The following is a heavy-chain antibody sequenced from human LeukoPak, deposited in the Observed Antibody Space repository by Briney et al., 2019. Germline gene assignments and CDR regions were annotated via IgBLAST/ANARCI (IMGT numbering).Heavy chain of an antibody. CDR3: ARGGYYGSGNDFRFDP. D-gene: IGHD3-10*01. CDR2: IHYTGST. Sequence: SETLSLTCTVSGGSINSYYWSWIRQPPGKGLECIGYIHYTGSTNYNPSLKSRVTISVDTSKNQFSLKLSSVTAADTAIYYCARGGYYGSGNDFRFDPWGQGPRSPSPQ. J-gene: IGHJ5*02. V-gene: IGHV4-59*01. CDR1: GGSINSYY.